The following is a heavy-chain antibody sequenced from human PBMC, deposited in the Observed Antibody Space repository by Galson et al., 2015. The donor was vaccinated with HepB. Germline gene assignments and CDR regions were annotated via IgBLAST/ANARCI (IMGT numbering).Heavy chain of an antibody. J-gene: IGHJ4*02. CDR2: IYPRDSKT. V-gene: IGHV5-51*01. D-gene: IGHD5-12*01. CDR1: GYTFNNYW. Sequence: QSGAEVKKPGESLKISCQGSGYTFNNYWIGWVRQMPGKGLEWMGIIYPRDSKTTYSPSFRGQVTISADKSISTAYLQWVSLKASDTAIYYCASPGRYNSNDYAFDYWGQGTLITVS. CDR3: ASPGRYNSNDYAFDY.